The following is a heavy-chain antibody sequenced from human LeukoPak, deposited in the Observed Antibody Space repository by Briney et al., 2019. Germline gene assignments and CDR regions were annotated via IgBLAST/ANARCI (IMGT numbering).Heavy chain of an antibody. Sequence: SEALSLTCTVSGGSISSGSYYWSWIRQPAGKGLESIGRIYTSGSTNYNPSLKSRVTISVDTSKNQFSLKLSSVTAADTAVYYCAREMPYYDILTGYSPDAFDIWGQGTMVTVSS. CDR2: IYTSGST. J-gene: IGHJ3*02. V-gene: IGHV4-61*02. CDR3: AREMPYYDILTGYSPDAFDI. CDR1: GGSISSGSYY. D-gene: IGHD3-9*01.